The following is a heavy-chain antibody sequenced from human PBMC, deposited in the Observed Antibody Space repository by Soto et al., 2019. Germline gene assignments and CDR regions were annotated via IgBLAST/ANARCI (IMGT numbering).Heavy chain of an antibody. CDR3: VRCPTFDYFDF. CDR1: GFSFSTFG. V-gene: IGHV3-33*01. CDR2: IWFHGGVQ. J-gene: IGHJ4*02. D-gene: IGHD3-3*02. Sequence: GGSLRLSCAASGFSFSTFGMHWVRQAPGKGLEWVAVIWFHGGVQYYADSVKGRFTISRDNSKNMLYLQMNSLRADDTAVYYCVRCPTFDYFDFWGQGTLVTVSS.